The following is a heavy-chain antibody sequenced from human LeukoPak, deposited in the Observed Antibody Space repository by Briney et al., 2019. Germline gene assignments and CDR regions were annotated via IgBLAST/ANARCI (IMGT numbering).Heavy chain of an antibody. CDR2: MNEYSTTI. CDR1: GFPFNSFL. D-gene: IGHD1-14*01. J-gene: IGHJ4*02. CDR3: ARGGVNPVDH. V-gene: IGHV3-74*01. Sequence: PGGSLRLSCAASGFPFNSFLMPWVRQTPGKGLGWVSDMNEYSTTIRYADSVKGRFTISRDNAKSILYLQMNNLRAEDTAMYFCARGGVNPVDHWGQGTLVTVSS.